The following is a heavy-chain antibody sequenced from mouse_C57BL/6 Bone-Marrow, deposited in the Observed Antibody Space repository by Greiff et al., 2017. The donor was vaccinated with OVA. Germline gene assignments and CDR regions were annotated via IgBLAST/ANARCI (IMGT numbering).Heavy chain of an antibody. V-gene: IGHV1-55*01. Sequence: QVQLQQPGAELVKPGASVKMSCKASGYTFTSYWTTWVKQRPGQGLEWIGDIYPGSGSTNYNEKFKSKATLTVDTTSSTAYMQLSSLTSEDSAVYDCARRGYGSSYYYAMDYWGQGTSVTVSS. CDR2: IYPGSGST. D-gene: IGHD1-1*01. CDR3: ARRGYGSSYYYAMDY. CDR1: GYTFTSYW. J-gene: IGHJ4*01.